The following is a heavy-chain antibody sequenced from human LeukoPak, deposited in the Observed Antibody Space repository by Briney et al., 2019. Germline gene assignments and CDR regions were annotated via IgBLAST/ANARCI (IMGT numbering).Heavy chain of an antibody. Sequence: GASVKVSCKVSGYTLTELSMHWVRQAPGKGLEWMGGFDPEDGETIYAQKFQGRVIMTEDTSTDTAYMELSSLRSEDTAVYYCATGPRYGGNPTNYYYYYYGMDVWGQGTTVTVSS. CDR2: FDPEDGET. D-gene: IGHD4-23*01. CDR1: GYTLTELS. J-gene: IGHJ6*02. V-gene: IGHV1-24*01. CDR3: ATGPRYGGNPTNYYYYYYGMDV.